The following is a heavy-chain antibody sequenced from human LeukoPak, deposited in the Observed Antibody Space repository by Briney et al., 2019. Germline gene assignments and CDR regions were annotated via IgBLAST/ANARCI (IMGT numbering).Heavy chain of an antibody. Sequence: SETLSLTCAVYGGSFSGYYWSWIRQPPGKGLEWIGEINHSGSTNYNPSLKSRVTISVDTSKNQFSLKLSSVTAADTAVYYCARYNSSWYYFDYWGQGTLVTVSS. J-gene: IGHJ4*02. V-gene: IGHV4-34*01. CDR3: ARYNSSWYYFDY. CDR1: GGSFSGYY. CDR2: INHSGST. D-gene: IGHD6-13*01.